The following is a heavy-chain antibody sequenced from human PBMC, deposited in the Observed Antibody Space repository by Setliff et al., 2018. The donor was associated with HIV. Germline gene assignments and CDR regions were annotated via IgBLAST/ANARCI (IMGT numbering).Heavy chain of an antibody. D-gene: IGHD2-15*01. Sequence: SETLSLTCAVYGGSFSSYYWTWIRQPPGRGLEWIGEIIRSGGTNYNRSLKSRVTISVDTSKNQFSLNLSSVTAADTAVYYCARGGLGVVGAIDYWSQGTLVTVSS. CDR2: IIRSGGT. J-gene: IGHJ4*02. V-gene: IGHV4-34*01. CDR1: GGSFSSYY. CDR3: ARGGLGVVGAIDY.